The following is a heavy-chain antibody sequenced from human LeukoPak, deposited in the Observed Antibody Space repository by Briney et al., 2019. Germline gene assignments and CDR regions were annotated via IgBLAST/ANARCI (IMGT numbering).Heavy chain of an antibody. V-gene: IGHV4-30-4*08. CDR3: ARDFWFGTNMDV. CDR2: IYYSGST. D-gene: IGHD3-10*01. Sequence: SETLSLTCTVSGGSISSGDYYWSWIRQPPGKGLEWIGYIYYSGSTYYNPSLKSRVTISVDTSKNQFSLKLSSVTVADTAVYYCARDFWFGTNMDVWGKGTTVTVSS. J-gene: IGHJ6*03. CDR1: GGSISSGDYY.